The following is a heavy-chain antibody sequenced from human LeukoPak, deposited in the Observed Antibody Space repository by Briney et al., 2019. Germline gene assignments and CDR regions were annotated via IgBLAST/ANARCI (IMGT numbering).Heavy chain of an antibody. D-gene: IGHD3-10*01. CDR2: ISSSGSNI. V-gene: IGHV3-48*03. J-gene: IGHJ4*02. CDR1: GFTFSSYE. CDR3: ARALGSGWLYFL. Sequence: GGPLTLSCAASGFTFSSYEMNWVRQAPGKGLEGVSYISSSGSNIYYADSVKGQFTISRYNAKISLYLKMTSLRAEDTAVYYCARALGSGWLYFLGGQGTLVTVSS.